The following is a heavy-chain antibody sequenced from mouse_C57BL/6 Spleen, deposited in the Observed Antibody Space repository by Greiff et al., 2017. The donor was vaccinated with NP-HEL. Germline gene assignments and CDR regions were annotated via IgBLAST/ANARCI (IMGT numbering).Heavy chain of an antibody. CDR3: AREGGYYEDAMDY. J-gene: IGHJ4*01. CDR1: GYTFTSYW. Sequence: QVQLQQPGAELVKPGASVEMSCKASGYTFTSYWITWVKQRPGQGLEWIGDIYPGSGSTNYNEKFKSKATLTVDTSSSTAYMQLSSLTSEDSAVYYCAREGGYYEDAMDYWGQGTSVTVSS. CDR2: IYPGSGST. V-gene: IGHV1-55*01. D-gene: IGHD2-4*01.